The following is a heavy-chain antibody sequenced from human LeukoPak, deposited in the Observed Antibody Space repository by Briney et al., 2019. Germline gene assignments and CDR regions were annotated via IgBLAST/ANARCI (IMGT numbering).Heavy chain of an antibody. V-gene: IGHV3-21*01. Sequence: GGSLRLSCAASGFTFSSYSMNWVRQAPGKGLEWVSSISSSSSYIYYADSVKGRSTISRDNAKNSLYLQMNSLRAEDTAVYYCAGAACTNGVCYFDYWGQGTLVTVSS. CDR1: GFTFSSYS. D-gene: IGHD2-8*01. CDR2: ISSSSSYI. CDR3: AGAACTNGVCYFDY. J-gene: IGHJ4*02.